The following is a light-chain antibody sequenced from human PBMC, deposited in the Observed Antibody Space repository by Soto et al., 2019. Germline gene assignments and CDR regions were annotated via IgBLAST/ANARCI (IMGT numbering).Light chain of an antibody. J-gene: IGKJ5*01. Sequence: DIRMNQSPSTLSASVGDRVTITCRASQSINNWLAWYQQKPGKAPNLLIYDASSLESGVPSRFSGSASGTEFTLTISSLQPDDFATYYCQHYETYPITFGQGTRLEI. CDR3: QHYETYPIT. CDR1: QSINNW. CDR2: DAS. V-gene: IGKV1-5*01.